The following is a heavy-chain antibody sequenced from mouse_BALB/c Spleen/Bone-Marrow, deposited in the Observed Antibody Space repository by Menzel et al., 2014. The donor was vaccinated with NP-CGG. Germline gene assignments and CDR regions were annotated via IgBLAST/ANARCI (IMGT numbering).Heavy chain of an antibody. CDR3: AREGLLRAMDY. D-gene: IGHD2-3*01. Sequence: EVQLVESGPELVKPGASVKISCKASGYSFTGYFMNWVMRSHGKSLEWIGRINPYNGDTFYNQKFKGKATLTVDKSSSTAHMELRSLASEDSAVYYCAREGLLRAMDYWGQGTSVTVSS. CDR1: GYSFTGYF. V-gene: IGHV1-20*02. CDR2: INPYNGDT. J-gene: IGHJ4*01.